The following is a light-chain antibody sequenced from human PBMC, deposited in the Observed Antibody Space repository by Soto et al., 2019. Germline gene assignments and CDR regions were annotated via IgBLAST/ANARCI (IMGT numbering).Light chain of an antibody. J-gene: IGKJ2*01. Sequence: EIVLTQSPGTLPLSPGERATLSCRASQSVSSNYLVWYQQKPGQAPRPLIYGASSRATGIPDRFIGSGSGTDFTLTISRLEPEDFAVYYCQQYANSPFTFGQGTKLEIK. V-gene: IGKV3-20*01. CDR1: QSVSSNY. CDR3: QQYANSPFT. CDR2: GAS.